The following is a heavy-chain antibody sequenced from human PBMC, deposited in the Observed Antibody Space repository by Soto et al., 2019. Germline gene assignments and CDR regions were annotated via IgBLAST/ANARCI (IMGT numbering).Heavy chain of an antibody. V-gene: IGHV4-31*03. CDR3: ARSVRQQLVATGVWFDP. Sequence: QVQLQESGPGLVKPSQTLSLTCTVSGGSISSGGYYWSWIRQHPGKGLEWIGYIYYSGSTYYNPSLKSRVTISVDTSKNQFSLKLSSVTAADTAVYYCARSVRQQLVATGVWFDPWGQGTLVTVSS. J-gene: IGHJ5*02. CDR1: GGSISSGGYY. CDR2: IYYSGST. D-gene: IGHD6-13*01.